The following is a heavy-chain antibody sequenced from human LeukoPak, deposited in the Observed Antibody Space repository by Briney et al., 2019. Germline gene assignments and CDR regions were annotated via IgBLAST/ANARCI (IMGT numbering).Heavy chain of an antibody. CDR1: GGSISSYY. Sequence: PSETLSLTCTVSGGSISSYYWSWVRQPPGKGLEWIGYIYYSGSTNYNPSLRSRVTISVDTSKNQFSLKLTSVTAADTAVYYCSRHRAEIGSDYWGQGTLVTVSS. V-gene: IGHV4-59*08. CDR3: SRHRAEIGSDY. CDR2: IYYSGST. D-gene: IGHD3-22*01. J-gene: IGHJ4*02.